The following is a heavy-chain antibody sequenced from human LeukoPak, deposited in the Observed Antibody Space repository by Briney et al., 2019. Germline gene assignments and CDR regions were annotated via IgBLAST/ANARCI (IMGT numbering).Heavy chain of an antibody. CDR1: GFDFSRYG. J-gene: IGHJ4*02. D-gene: IGHD5-12*01. CDR3: AKGASGYGDFDY. Sequence: GGSLRLSCAASGFDFSRYGMHWVRQAPGKGLEWLAVIWRDGIDIRYTDSVKGRFTSSRDNSRSTQYLQLNSLRVDGTAVYYCAKGASGYGDFDYWGQGTLVTVSS. V-gene: IGHV3-33*06. CDR2: IWRDGIDI.